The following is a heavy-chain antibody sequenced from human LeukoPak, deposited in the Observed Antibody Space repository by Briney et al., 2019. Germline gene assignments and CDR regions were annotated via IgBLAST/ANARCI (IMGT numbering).Heavy chain of an antibody. CDR3: ARDYYDILTGRYGFDP. D-gene: IGHD3-9*01. J-gene: IGHJ5*02. Sequence: GGSLRLSCAASRFTFSSYWMHWVRQAPGKGLVWVSRINSDGSSTSYADSVKGRFTISRDNAKNTLYLQMNSLRAEDTAVYYCARDYYDILTGRYGFDPWGQGTLITVSS. V-gene: IGHV3-74*01. CDR2: INSDGSST. CDR1: RFTFSSYW.